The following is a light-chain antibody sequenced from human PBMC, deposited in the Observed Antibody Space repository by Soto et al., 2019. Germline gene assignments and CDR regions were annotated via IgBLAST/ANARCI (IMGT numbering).Light chain of an antibody. Sequence: DIVMTQSPDSLAVSLGERATINCKSSQSVLYSSNNKNYLAWYQQKPGQSPKLLLYWASTRESGVPNRFTGSGSGPDFTLTISSLQAEDVAVYYCQQYYSAPITFGQGTRLEIK. CDR1: QSVLYSSNNKNY. CDR3: QQYYSAPIT. J-gene: IGKJ5*01. CDR2: WAS. V-gene: IGKV4-1*01.